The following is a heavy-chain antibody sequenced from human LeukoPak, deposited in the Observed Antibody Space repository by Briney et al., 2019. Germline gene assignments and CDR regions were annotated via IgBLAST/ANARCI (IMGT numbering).Heavy chain of an antibody. CDR2: IYYSGST. Sequence: SETLSLTCTVSGGSISSSSYYWGWIRQPPGKGLEWIGSIYYSGSTYYNPSLKSRVTISVDTSKNQFSLKLSSVTAADTAVYYCARRGSSWYPNDYWGQGTLVTVSS. CDR1: GGSISSSSYY. V-gene: IGHV4-39*01. CDR3: ARRGSSWYPNDY. D-gene: IGHD6-13*01. J-gene: IGHJ4*02.